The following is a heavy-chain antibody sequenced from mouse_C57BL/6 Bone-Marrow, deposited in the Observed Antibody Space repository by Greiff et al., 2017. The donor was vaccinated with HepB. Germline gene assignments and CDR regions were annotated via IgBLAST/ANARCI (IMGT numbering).Heavy chain of an antibody. J-gene: IGHJ3*01. D-gene: IGHD3-2*02. CDR3: AREGVGSSGTWFAY. CDR1: GYTFTSYL. Sequence: VQLQQPGAELVMPGASVKLSCKASGYTFTSYLMHWVKQRPGQGLEWIGEIDPSDSYTNYNQKFKGKSTLTVDKSSSTAYMQLSSLTSEDSAVYYGAREGVGSSGTWFAYWGQGTLVTVSA. V-gene: IGHV1-69*01. CDR2: IDPSDSYT.